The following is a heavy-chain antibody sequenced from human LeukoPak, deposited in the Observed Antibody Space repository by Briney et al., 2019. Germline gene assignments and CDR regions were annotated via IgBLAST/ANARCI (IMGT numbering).Heavy chain of an antibody. CDR3: ARVRSGSQGSLDY. CDR2: ISSSSSTI. Sequence: GGSLRLSCAASGFTFSSYSMNWVRQAPGKGLEWVSYISSSSSTIYYADSVKGRFTISRDNAKNSLYLQMNSLRAEDTAVYYCARVRSGSQGSLDYCGQGTLVTVSS. J-gene: IGHJ4*02. V-gene: IGHV3-48*04. CDR1: GFTFSSYS. D-gene: IGHD1-26*01.